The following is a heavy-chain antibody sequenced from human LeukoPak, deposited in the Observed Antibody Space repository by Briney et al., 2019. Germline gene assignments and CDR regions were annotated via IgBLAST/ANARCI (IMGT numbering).Heavy chain of an antibody. Sequence: PDRSLRLSCAASGFTFDGYAMHWVRQAPGKGLEWVSGISWNSGSIGYADSVKGRFTISRDNAKNSLYLQMNSLRAEDTALYYCAKGRYGDYYYYYGMDVWGQGTTVTVSS. CDR3: AKGRYGDYYYYYGMDV. J-gene: IGHJ6*02. CDR2: ISWNSGSI. D-gene: IGHD3-10*01. CDR1: GFTFDGYA. V-gene: IGHV3-9*01.